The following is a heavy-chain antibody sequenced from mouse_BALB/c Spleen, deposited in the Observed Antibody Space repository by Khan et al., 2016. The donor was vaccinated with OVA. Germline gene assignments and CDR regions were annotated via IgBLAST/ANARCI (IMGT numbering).Heavy chain of an antibody. D-gene: IGHD1-1*01. CDR3: ARASSYWYIDV. Sequence: QIQLVQSGPELKKPGETVKISCKASGYTFTNYRMYWMKQAPGKGLKWMGWINTYTGEPTYGDDFKGQFAFSLETSASTAYLQFNNLKYEDMATYFCARASSYWYIDVWGAGTTVTVSS. CDR2: INTYTGEP. J-gene: IGHJ1*01. V-gene: IGHV9-1*02. CDR1: GYTFTNYR.